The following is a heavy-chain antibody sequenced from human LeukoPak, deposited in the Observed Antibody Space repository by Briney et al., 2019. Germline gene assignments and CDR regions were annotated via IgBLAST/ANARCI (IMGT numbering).Heavy chain of an antibody. V-gene: IGHV3-74*01. D-gene: IGHD3-9*01. CDR2: INPDGSST. J-gene: IGHJ4*02. Sequence: PGGSLRLSCGASGFTFSTYWMHWVRQAPGKGLVWVSRINPDGSSTGYADSVRGRFTISRDNAKSTLYLQMNSLRAEGTAVYYCTRDFDAATGYWGQGTLVTVPS. CDR1: GFTFSTYW. CDR3: TRDFDAATGY.